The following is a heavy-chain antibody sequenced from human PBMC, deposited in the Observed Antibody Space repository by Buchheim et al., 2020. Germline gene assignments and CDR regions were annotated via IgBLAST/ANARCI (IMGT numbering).Heavy chain of an antibody. CDR3: AREYTSGWYSRFDS. CDR2: INAGNDNT. CDR1: GYTFTTYP. Sequence: QVQLVQSGAEVKKPGASVKLSCKASGYTFTTYPIHWVRQAPGQRLEWMGWINAGNDNTKYSQKFQGRVTITRDTSASTGYMELSSLRSEDTAVYYCAREYTSGWYSRFDSWGQGTL. V-gene: IGHV1-3*01. J-gene: IGHJ5*01. D-gene: IGHD6-19*01.